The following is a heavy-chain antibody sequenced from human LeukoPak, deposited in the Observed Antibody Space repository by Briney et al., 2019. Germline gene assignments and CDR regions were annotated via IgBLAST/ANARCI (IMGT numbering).Heavy chain of an antibody. Sequence: GGSLRLSCAVSGFTFRNYLMHWVRQPPGQGLVWVSRINQDESRAHADSVKGRFTVSRDNAKNMLYLQLNGLRAEDTAVYFCGRGGDGIDVWRRGTTVIVSS. V-gene: IGHV3-74*01. D-gene: IGHD5-24*01. CDR3: GRGGDGIDV. CDR1: GFTFRNYL. CDR2: INQDESRA. J-gene: IGHJ3*01.